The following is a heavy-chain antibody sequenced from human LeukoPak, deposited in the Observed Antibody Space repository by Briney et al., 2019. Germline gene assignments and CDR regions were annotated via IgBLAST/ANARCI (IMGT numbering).Heavy chain of an antibody. CDR1: GGSISSGGYY. Sequence: PSQTLSLTCTVSGGSISSGGYYWSWIRQPPGKGLEWIGYIYHSGSTYYNPSLKSRVTISVDRSKNQFSLKLSSVTAADTAVYYCTTPFYGVHGPNPSWGQGTLVTVSS. J-gene: IGHJ4*02. D-gene: IGHD4-17*01. CDR2: IYHSGST. CDR3: TTPFYGVHGPNPS. V-gene: IGHV4-30-2*01.